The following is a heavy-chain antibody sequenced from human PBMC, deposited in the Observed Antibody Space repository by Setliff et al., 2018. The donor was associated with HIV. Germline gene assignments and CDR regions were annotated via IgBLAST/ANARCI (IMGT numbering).Heavy chain of an antibody. J-gene: IGHJ4*02. Sequence: LRLSCAASGFTFSNYAMSWVRQPPGKGLEWVAGISSSGDNTNYADSVKGRFNISRDNSKNTLFLEMSSLRAEDTSIYYCAKDVGTVSSGDYFDSWGQGTLVTVSS. CDR2: ISSSGDNT. CDR1: GFTFSNYA. CDR3: AKDVGTVSSGDYFDS. D-gene: IGHD3-22*01. V-gene: IGHV3-23*01.